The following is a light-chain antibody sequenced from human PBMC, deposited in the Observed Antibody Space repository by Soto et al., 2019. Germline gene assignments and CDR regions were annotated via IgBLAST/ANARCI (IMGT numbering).Light chain of an antibody. CDR3: CSYTDGSSLL. CDR1: RNDIGTYNL. Sequence: QSALTQPASVSESPGQSISISCGGGRNDIGTYNLVSWYQQHPGKAPKLIIYEGNKRPSGVSNRFSGSRSGNTASLTISGLQVEDEADYYCCSYTDGSSLLFGGGTKVTVL. J-gene: IGLJ3*02. CDR2: EGN. V-gene: IGLV2-23*01.